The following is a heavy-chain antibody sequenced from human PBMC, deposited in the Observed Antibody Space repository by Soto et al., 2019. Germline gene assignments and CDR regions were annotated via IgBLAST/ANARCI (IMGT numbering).Heavy chain of an antibody. D-gene: IGHD3-10*01. CDR2: IYYSGST. Sequence: QLQLQESGPGLVKPSETLSLTCTVSGGSISSSSYYWGWIRQPPGKGLEWIGSIYYSGSTYYNPPLKSRVTISVDTSKNQFSLKLSSVTAADTAVYYCAGGRGDYYYGMDVWGQGTTVTVSS. V-gene: IGHV4-39*01. J-gene: IGHJ6*02. CDR1: GGSISSSSYY. CDR3: AGGRGDYYYGMDV.